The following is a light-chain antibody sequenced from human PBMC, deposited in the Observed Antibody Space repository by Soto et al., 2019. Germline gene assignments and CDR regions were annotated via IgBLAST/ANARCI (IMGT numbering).Light chain of an antibody. CDR1: QSISSW. CDR3: QQYNSYWT. J-gene: IGKJ1*01. V-gene: IGKV1-5*01. CDR2: DAS. Sequence: DIEMTQSPSSLSASVGDTVTVTCRASQSISSWLAWYQQKPGKAPKLLIYDASSLESGVPSRFSGSGSGTEFTLTIRSLKPDDFATYYCQQYNSYWTFGQGTKLDI.